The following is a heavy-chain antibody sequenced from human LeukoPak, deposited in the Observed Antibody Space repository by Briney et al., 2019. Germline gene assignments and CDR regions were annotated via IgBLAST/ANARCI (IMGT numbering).Heavy chain of an antibody. V-gene: IGHV1-18*01. J-gene: IGHJ4*02. CDR1: GHTFPKNG. Sequence: ASVNVSCKTSGHTFPKNGISWVRQAPGQGLEWMGWVVGHTGHTKYTQKFQGRVIMTTDTSTATSYMELRSLKYDDTAIYYRVTVGRLHYVLEDWGKGTLVTVSS. CDR3: VTVGRLHYVLED. CDR2: VVGHTGHT. D-gene: IGHD1-20*01.